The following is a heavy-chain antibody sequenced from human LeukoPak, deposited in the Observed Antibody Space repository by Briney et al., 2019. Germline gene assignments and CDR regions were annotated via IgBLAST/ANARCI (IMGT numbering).Heavy chain of an antibody. CDR1: GFTFSNYW. V-gene: IGHV3-74*01. J-gene: IGHJ1*01. CDR3: ARDPDSGGYSTFQL. Sequence: GGSLRLSRAASGFTFSNYWMHWVRQAPGKGLVWVSRIKGDGSSTTYADSVKGRFTISRDNAKKMLYLQMNSLRAEDTAVYYCARDPDSGGYSTFQLWGQGTLVTVSS. CDR2: IKGDGSST. D-gene: IGHD3-22*01.